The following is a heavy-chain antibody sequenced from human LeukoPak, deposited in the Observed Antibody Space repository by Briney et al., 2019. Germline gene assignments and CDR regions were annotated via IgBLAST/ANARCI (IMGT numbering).Heavy chain of an antibody. V-gene: IGHV3-48*04. D-gene: IGHD3-22*01. CDR3: ARDRDDDSSGSIDDAFDI. CDR2: ITSSSSSTI. Sequence: GGSLRLSCAASGFTFSTYSMNWVRQAPGKGLEWVSYITSSSSSTIYYADSVKGRFTISRDNAKRSLYLQMYSLRAEDTAVYYCARDRDDDSSGSIDDAFDIWGQGTMVTVSS. J-gene: IGHJ3*02. CDR1: GFTFSTYS.